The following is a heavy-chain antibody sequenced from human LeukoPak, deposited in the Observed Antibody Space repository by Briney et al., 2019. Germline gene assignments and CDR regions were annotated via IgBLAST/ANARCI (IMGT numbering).Heavy chain of an antibody. Sequence: SETLSLTCTVSGGSISSSSYYWGWIRQPPGKGLEWIGRIYTSGSTNYNPSLKSRVTMSVDTSKNQFSLKLSSVTAADTAVYYCARQRRENRFGELLRPYYYYMDVWGKGTTVTISS. CDR2: IYTSGST. CDR1: GGSISSSSYY. V-gene: IGHV4-39*07. CDR3: ARQRRENRFGELLRPYYYYMDV. D-gene: IGHD3-10*01. J-gene: IGHJ6*03.